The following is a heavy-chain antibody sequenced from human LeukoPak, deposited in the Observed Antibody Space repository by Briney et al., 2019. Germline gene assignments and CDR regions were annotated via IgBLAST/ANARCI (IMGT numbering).Heavy chain of an antibody. CDR1: GGSISRDY. J-gene: IGHJ3*02. CDR2: IYYTGST. Sequence: SETLSLTCTVSGGSISRDYWSWIRQPPGKGLEWIGYIYYTGSTNYNPSLKSRVTISVDTSKNQFSLKLSSVTAADTAVYYCARERQWLVRRAFDIWGQGTMVTVSS. CDR3: ARERQWLVRRAFDI. D-gene: IGHD6-19*01. V-gene: IGHV4-59*01.